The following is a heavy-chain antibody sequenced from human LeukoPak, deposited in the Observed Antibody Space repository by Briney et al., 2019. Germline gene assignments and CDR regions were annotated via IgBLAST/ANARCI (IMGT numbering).Heavy chain of an antibody. CDR1: GYIFSDYA. V-gene: IGHV1-3*01. Sequence: ASVKVSCKASGYIFSDYAIQWVRQAPGQGLEWMGWINAGNGKTKYSQKFQGRVTIARETSASTAYMELSGLRSEDTAVYYCARARWTSTGATYYLDYWGQGTLVTVSS. J-gene: IGHJ4*02. CDR3: ARARWTSTGATYYLDY. CDR2: INAGNGKT. D-gene: IGHD4-17*01.